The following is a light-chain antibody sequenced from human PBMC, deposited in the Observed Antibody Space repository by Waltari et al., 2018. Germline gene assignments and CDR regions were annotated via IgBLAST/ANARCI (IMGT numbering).Light chain of an antibody. CDR2: YDT. Sequence: SDMLTQPPSVSLAPGKTARITCGENNIGSNSVHWYQQKPGQAPVLVIYYDTDRPSGIPERFSGSNSGSTATLTISRVEAGDEADYYCQVWDGSSDHVLFGGGTKLTVL. CDR1: NIGSNS. CDR3: QVWDGSSDHVL. V-gene: IGLV3-21*04. J-gene: IGLJ2*01.